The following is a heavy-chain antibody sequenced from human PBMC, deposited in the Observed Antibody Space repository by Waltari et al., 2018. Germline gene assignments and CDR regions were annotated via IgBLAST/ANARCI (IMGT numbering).Heavy chain of an antibody. D-gene: IGHD6-13*01. CDR3: ARVRSSSWTTRGNWFDP. Sequence: QVQLQESGPGLVKPSETLSLTCTVSGGSISSYYWSWIRQPPGKGLEWIGYIYYSGSTNYNPARNSRVTISVYTSKNQFSLKLSSVTAADTAVYYCARVRSSSWTTRGNWFDPWGQGTLVTVSS. CDR1: GGSISSYY. V-gene: IGHV4-59*01. J-gene: IGHJ5*02. CDR2: IYYSGST.